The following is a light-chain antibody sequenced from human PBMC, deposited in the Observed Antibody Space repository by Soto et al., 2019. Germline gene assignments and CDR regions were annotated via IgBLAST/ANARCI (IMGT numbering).Light chain of an antibody. CDR2: GAS. CDR3: QQYNNWPYT. CDR1: QSISSN. V-gene: IGKV3-15*01. J-gene: IGKJ2*01. Sequence: EIVMTQSPATLSVSPGERATLSCRASQSISSNLAWYQQKPGQAPMLLIYGASTKAIGIPARFSGSGSGTEFTLTISSLQSEDLAFYYCQQYNNWPYTFGQGTKMEIK.